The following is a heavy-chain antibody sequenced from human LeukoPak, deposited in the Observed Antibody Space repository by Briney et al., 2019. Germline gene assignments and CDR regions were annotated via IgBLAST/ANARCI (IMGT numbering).Heavy chain of an antibody. CDR1: GFTFSSYA. V-gene: IGHV3-7*01. Sequence: PGGSLRLSCAASGFTFSSYAMSWVRQAPGKGLEWVAHIKQDGSEKYYVDSVKGRFTISRDNANNSLYLQMNSLRAEDTAVYYCARPRADSSGWYYDYWGQGTLVTVSS. CDR2: IKQDGSEK. D-gene: IGHD6-19*01. J-gene: IGHJ4*02. CDR3: ARPRADSSGWYYDY.